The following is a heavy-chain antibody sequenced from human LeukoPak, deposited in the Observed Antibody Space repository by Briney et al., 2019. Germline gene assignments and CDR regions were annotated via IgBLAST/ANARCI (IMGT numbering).Heavy chain of an antibody. V-gene: IGHV1-2*02. CDR2: INPNRGGT. CDR1: GYTFTGYY. D-gene: IGHD1-26*01. J-gene: IGHJ5*02. Sequence: ASVKVSCKASGYTFTGYYMHWVRQAPGQGLEWMGWINPNRGGTNYAQKFQGRVTMTRDTSISTAYMELSGLRSDDTAVYYCARDTTRDNWFDPWGQGTLVTVSS. CDR3: ARDTTRDNWFDP.